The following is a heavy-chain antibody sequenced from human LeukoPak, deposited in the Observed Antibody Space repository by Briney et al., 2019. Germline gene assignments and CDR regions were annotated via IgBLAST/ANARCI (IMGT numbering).Heavy chain of an antibody. CDR1: GFSFSNSG. D-gene: IGHD6-19*01. V-gene: IGHV3-33*06. Sequence: PSGGSLRLSCAASGFSFSNSGMNWVRQAPGKGLEWVAVIWYDGTNQHYADSVKGRFTISRDNSKNTLYLQMNSLRADDTAVYYCAKDAGLGSGWSFFDSWGQGILVTVSS. CDR2: IWYDGTNQ. J-gene: IGHJ4*02. CDR3: AKDAGLGSGWSFFDS.